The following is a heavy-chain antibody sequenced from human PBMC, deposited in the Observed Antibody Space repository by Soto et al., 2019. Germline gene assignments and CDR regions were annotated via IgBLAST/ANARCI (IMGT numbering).Heavy chain of an antibody. Sequence: QVQLVQSGAEVKKPGSSVKVSCKASGGTFSRYSITWVRQAPGHGLEWIGRIIPIFGIASYAQKFQGRVTSPADESTRTAYMELSSLRSDDTAVYYCAREDRDRETGLVPAAIDGMDVWGQGTTVTVSS. CDR1: GGTFSRYS. CDR3: AREDRDRETGLVPAAIDGMDV. CDR2: IIPIFGIA. J-gene: IGHJ6*02. V-gene: IGHV1-69*08. D-gene: IGHD2-2*01.